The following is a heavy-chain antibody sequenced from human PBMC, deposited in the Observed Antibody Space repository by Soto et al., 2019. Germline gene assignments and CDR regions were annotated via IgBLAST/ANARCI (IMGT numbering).Heavy chain of an antibody. Sequence: EAQLLETGGGLVQPGGSLRLSCAASGFLFSTYAMNWVRQAPGKGLEWVSAISSSAGATFYAESVRGRFTISRDNSINTLYLQMSSLRTEDTAAYYCAHPRGYGVFDAVDIWGQGTMVTVSS. CDR1: GFLFSTYA. D-gene: IGHD4-17*01. CDR3: AHPRGYGVFDAVDI. J-gene: IGHJ3*02. CDR2: ISSSAGAT. V-gene: IGHV3-23*01.